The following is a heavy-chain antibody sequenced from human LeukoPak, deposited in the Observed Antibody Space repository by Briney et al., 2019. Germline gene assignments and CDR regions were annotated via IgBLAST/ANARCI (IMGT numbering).Heavy chain of an antibody. J-gene: IGHJ3*02. CDR2: ISFDGDHK. CDR3: ARRRSPGVQLDGFDI. V-gene: IGHV3-30*04. D-gene: IGHD6-6*01. Sequence: GGSLRLSCAASGFTFSSYAMHWVRQAPGKGLEWVAIISFDGDHKYFTDSVKGRFTISRDNAKNTLDLQMNSLRPEDTAVYYCARRRSPGVQLDGFDIWGQGTMVTVSS. CDR1: GFTFSSYA.